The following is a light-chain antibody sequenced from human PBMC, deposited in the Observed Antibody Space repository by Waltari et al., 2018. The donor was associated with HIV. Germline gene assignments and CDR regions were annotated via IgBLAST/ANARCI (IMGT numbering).Light chain of an antibody. CDR1: QSISAK. V-gene: IGKV3-15*01. J-gene: IGKJ2*01. CDR2: EAA. CDR3: QQYDDGPRGIT. Sequence: EIVMTQSPPTLSVSPGQRVTLSCRASQSISAKVAWYQQRPGQVPRLLIYEAATRPTGIPARFSGSGSGTEFTLTISSLQSEDFATYFCQQYDDGPRGITFGQGTMLEIK.